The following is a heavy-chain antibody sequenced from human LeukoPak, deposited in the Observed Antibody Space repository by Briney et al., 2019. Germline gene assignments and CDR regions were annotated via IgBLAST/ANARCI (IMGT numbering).Heavy chain of an antibody. J-gene: IGHJ3*02. CDR3: ARDLGYCSSTSCFDAFDI. CDR1: GGSISSYY. Sequence: SGTLSLTCTVSGGSISSYYWSWIRQPAGKGLEWIGRIYTSGSTNYNPSLKSRVTMSVDTSKNQFSLKLSSVTAADTAVYYCARDLGYCSSTSCFDAFDIWGQGTMVTVSS. D-gene: IGHD2-2*01. V-gene: IGHV4-4*07. CDR2: IYTSGST.